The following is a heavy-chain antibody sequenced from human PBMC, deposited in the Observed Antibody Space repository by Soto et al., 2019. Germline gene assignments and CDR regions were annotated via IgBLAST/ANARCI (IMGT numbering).Heavy chain of an antibody. D-gene: IGHD3-10*01. Sequence: QVHLVESGGGLVKPGGSLRLSCAASGLPFSDYYMNWIRQAPGKGLEWVSNISGSSIYTNYADSVKGRFTISRDNAKNSLYLQMNSLRPEDTAVYYCVRDISPNNFASGSYTYWGQGILVTVSS. CDR1: GLPFSDYY. CDR2: ISGSSIYT. V-gene: IGHV3-11*06. CDR3: VRDISPNNFASGSYTY. J-gene: IGHJ4*02.